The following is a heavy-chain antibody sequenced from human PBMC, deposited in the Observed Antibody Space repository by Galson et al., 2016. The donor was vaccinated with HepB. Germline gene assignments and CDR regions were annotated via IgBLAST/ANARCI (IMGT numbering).Heavy chain of an antibody. CDR3: ARGVRFGSLDY. CDR1: GDSVSSHSVA. D-gene: IGHD3-10*01. CDR2: TYYRARWYN. J-gene: IGHJ4*02. V-gene: IGHV6-1*01. Sequence: AISGDSVSSHSVAWNWLRQSPSRGLEWLGRTYYRARWYNDYAVSVKSRITINPDTSKNQFSLHLNSVTPEDTAVYYCARGVRFGSLDYWGQGTLVTVSS.